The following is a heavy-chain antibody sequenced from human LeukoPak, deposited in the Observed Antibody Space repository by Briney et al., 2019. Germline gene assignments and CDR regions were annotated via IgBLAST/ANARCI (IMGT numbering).Heavy chain of an antibody. J-gene: IGHJ5*02. D-gene: IGHD2-15*01. Sequence: GASVKISCKASGYTFTGYYMHWVRQAPGQGLEWMGWINPNSGGTNYAQKFQGRVTMNRDTSISTAYMELSRLRSDDTAVYYCARDGVVVVAATAGWFDPWGQGTLVTVSS. CDR3: ARDGVVVVAATAGWFDP. V-gene: IGHV1-2*02. CDR2: INPNSGGT. CDR1: GYTFTGYY.